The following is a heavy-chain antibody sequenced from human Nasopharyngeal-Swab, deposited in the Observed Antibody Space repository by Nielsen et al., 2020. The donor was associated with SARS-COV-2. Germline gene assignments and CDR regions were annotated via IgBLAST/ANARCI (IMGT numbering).Heavy chain of an antibody. Sequence: GSLRLSCAVSGGSISSSNWWSWVRQPPGKGLEWIGEIYHSGSTNYNPSLKSRVTISVDKSKNQFSLKLSSVTAADTAVYYCARHGSYGPRYFDYWGQGTLVTVSS. CDR1: GGSISSSNW. V-gene: IGHV4-4*02. D-gene: IGHD1-26*01. J-gene: IGHJ4*02. CDR2: IYHSGST. CDR3: ARHGSYGPRYFDY.